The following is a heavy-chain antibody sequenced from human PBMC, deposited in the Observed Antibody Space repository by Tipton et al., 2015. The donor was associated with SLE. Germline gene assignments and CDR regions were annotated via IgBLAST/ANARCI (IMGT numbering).Heavy chain of an antibody. J-gene: IGHJ4*02. CDR1: GYSISSGYY. CDR2: IYYSGST. V-gene: IGHV4-38-2*01. Sequence: GLVKPSETLSLTCAVSGYSISSGYYWGWIRQPPGKGLEWIGSIYYSGSTYYNPSLKSRVTISVDTSKNQFSLKLSSVTAADTAVYYCARRAVVVPAAIEEYYFDYWGQGTLVTVSS. D-gene: IGHD2-2*02. CDR3: ARRAVVVPAAIEEYYFDY.